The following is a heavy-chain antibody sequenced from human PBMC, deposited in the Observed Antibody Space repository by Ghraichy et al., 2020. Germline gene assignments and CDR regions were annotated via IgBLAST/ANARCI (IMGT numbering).Heavy chain of an antibody. CDR2: ISSSGGSP. V-gene: IGHV3-23*01. CDR3: AKVLSSFFGMIMD. CDR1: GFTFTSYA. J-gene: IGHJ1*01. D-gene: IGHD3-3*01. Sequence: GESLNISCAASGFTFTSYAMSWVRQAPGEGLEWVSTISSSGGSPYYADSVKGRFTISRDNSKNTLYLQMNSLRAEDTAVYYCAKVLSSFFGMIMDWGQGTLVTVSS.